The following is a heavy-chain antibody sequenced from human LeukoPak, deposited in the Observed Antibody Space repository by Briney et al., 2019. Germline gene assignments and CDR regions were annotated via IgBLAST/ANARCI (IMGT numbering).Heavy chain of an antibody. CDR2: ISAYNGNT. Sequence: ASVKVSCKASGYTFTSYGISWVRQAPGQGLEWMGWISAYNGNTNYAQKLQGRVTMTTDTSTSTAYMELRSLRSDDTAVYYCARDFGYDSSFRYEPYWGQGTLVTVSS. V-gene: IGHV1-18*01. D-gene: IGHD3-22*01. J-gene: IGHJ4*02. CDR3: ARDFGYDSSFRYEPY. CDR1: GYTFTSYG.